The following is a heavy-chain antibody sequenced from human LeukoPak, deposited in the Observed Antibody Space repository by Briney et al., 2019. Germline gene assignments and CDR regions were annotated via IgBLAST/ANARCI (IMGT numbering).Heavy chain of an antibody. CDR1: GFTFSSYS. J-gene: IGHJ6*02. CDR2: ISYDGSNK. Sequence: QAGGSLRLSCAASGFTFSSYSMNWVRQAPGKGLEWVAVISYDGSNKYYADSVKGRFTISRDNSKNTLYLQMNSLRAEDTAVYYCAKDQNGYYYYYYGIDVWGQGTTVTVSS. CDR3: AKDQNGYYYYYYGIDV. V-gene: IGHV3-30*18.